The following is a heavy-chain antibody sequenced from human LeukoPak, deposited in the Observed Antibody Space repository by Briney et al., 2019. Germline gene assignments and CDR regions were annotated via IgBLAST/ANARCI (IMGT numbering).Heavy chain of an antibody. D-gene: IGHD3-3*01. CDR2: IYSGGST. J-gene: IGHJ3*02. CDR3: ARDDDLWGDRAFDI. Sequence: GGSLRLSCAASGFTVSSNYMSWVRQAPGKGLEWVSVIYSGGSTYYADSVKGRFTISRDNSKNTLYLQMNSLRAEDTAVYYCARDDDLWGDRAFDIWGQGTMVTDPS. CDR1: GFTVSSNY. V-gene: IGHV3-53*01.